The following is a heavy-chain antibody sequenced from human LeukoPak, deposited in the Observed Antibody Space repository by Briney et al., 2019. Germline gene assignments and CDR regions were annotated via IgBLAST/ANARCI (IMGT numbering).Heavy chain of an antibody. V-gene: IGHV3-23*01. CDR3: LYGSGSYPHVFDI. Sequence: PGGSLRLSCAASGFTFSTCGMSWVRQAPGKGLEWVSAISGSGGSTNYADSVKGRFTISRDNSKNTLYLQMNSLRAEDTAVYYCLYGSGSYPHVFDIWGQGTMVSVSS. D-gene: IGHD3-10*01. CDR2: ISGSGGST. J-gene: IGHJ3*02. CDR1: GFTFSTCG.